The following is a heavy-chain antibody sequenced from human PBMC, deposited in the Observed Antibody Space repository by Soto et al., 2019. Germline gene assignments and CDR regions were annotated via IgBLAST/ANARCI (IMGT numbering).Heavy chain of an antibody. D-gene: IGHD6-6*01. CDR3: ARGARPHPTYYYAMDV. J-gene: IGHJ6*01. V-gene: IGHV3-21*01. CDR2: ITSGTYI. CDR1: AFTFSSYT. Sequence: EVQLVESGGGLVKPGGSLRLSCAGSAFTFSSYTLNWVRQAPGRGLEWVSSITSGTYIYYAESVKGRFTISRDNAKNSLYLHINSLRAEDTAVYYCARGARPHPTYYYAMDVW.